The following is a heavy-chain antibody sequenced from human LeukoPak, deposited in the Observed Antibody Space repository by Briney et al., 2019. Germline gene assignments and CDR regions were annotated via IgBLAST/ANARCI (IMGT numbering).Heavy chain of an antibody. CDR3: ARDGYSYGSPADY. J-gene: IGHJ4*02. D-gene: IGHD5-18*01. CDR2: ISSSSSYI. Sequence: GGSLRLSCAASGFTFSSYSMNWVRQAPGKGLEWVSSISSSSSYIYYADSVKGRFTISRDNAKNSLYLQMNSLRAEDMAVYYCARDGYSYGSPADYWGQGTLVTVSS. CDR1: GFTFSSYS. V-gene: IGHV3-21*01.